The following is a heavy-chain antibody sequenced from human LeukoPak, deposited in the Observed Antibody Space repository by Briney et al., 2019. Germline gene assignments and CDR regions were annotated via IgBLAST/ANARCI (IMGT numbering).Heavy chain of an antibody. V-gene: IGHV1-2*02. J-gene: IGHJ4*02. CDR1: GYTFTGYY. D-gene: IGHD4-17*01. CDR3: ARDHGDYTTDANDY. Sequence: GASVKVSCKASGYTFTGYYMHWVRQAPGQGLEWMGWINPNSGGTNYAQKFQGRVTMTRDTSISTAYMELSRLRSDDTAVYYCARDHGDYTTDANDYWGQGTLVTVSS. CDR2: INPNSGGT.